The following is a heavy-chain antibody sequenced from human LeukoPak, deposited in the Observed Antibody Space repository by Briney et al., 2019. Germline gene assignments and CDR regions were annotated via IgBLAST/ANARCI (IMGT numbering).Heavy chain of an antibody. CDR3: ARGSGRYSSSSVY. CDR1: DGSFSGYY. Sequence: SETLSLTCAVYDGSFSGYYCSWIRQPPGKGLEWIGEINHSGSTNYNPSLKSRVTISVDTSKNQFSLKLSSVTAADTAVYYCARGSGRYSSSSVYWGQGTLVTVSS. CDR2: INHSGST. V-gene: IGHV4-34*01. J-gene: IGHJ4*02. D-gene: IGHD6-13*01.